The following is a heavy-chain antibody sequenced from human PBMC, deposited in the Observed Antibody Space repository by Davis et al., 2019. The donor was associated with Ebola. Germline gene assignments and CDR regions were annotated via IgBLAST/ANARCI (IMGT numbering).Heavy chain of an antibody. CDR2: ISTDGNKK. CDR3: VKDQSMIANNFFGLDV. V-gene: IGHV3-30*18. Sequence: PGGLLRPSCEASTFTFSSYAMHWVRQAPGKGLEWVAFISTDGNKKDYADSVKGRFTISRDNSRDTLFLQMDSLRFEDSAVYYCVKDQSMIANNFFGLDVWGQGTTVTVSS. D-gene: IGHD3-16*01. CDR1: TFTFSSYA. J-gene: IGHJ6*02.